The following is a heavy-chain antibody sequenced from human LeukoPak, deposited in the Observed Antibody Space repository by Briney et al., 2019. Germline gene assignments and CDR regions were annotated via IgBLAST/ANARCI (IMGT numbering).Heavy chain of an antibody. CDR2: INPNSGGT. D-gene: IGHD2-2*01. CDR1: GYTFTGYY. V-gene: IGHV1-2*02. CDR3: AREEKYCSSTSCYGYWFDP. J-gene: IGHJ5*02. Sequence: ASVEVSCKASGYTFTGYYMHWVRQAPGQGLEWMGWINPNSGGTNYAQKFQGRVTMTRDTSISTAYMELSRLRSDDTAVYYCAREEKYCSSTSCYGYWFDPWGQGTLVTVSS.